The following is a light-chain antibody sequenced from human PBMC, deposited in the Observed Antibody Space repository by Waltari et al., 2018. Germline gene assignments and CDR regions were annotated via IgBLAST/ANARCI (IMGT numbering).Light chain of an antibody. CDR1: SSDIGKFNH. CDR2: EDD. CDR3: CSYAGDVTYV. J-gene: IGLJ1*01. V-gene: IGLV2-23*01. Sequence: QSALTQPASVSGSPGQSITISCTGTSSDIGKFNHVSWYQHHPGKAPKLIIFEDDKRPFGVSSRFSASKSGNTASLIIAGLQVDDEADYFCCSYAGDVTYVFGAGTKVTVL.